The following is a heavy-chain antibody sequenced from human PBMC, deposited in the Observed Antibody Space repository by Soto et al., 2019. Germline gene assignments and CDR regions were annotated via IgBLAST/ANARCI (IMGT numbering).Heavy chain of an antibody. CDR1: GGSISSGGYY. CDR2: IYYSGST. CDR3: AASCVGCGGFNYYGMDV. V-gene: IGHV4-31*03. Sequence: QVQLQESGPGLVKPSQTLSLTCTVSGGSISSGGYYWSWIRQHPGKGLEWIGYIYYSGSTYYNPSLKSRVTRSVATSKNQFSLKLSSVTAADTAVYYCAASCVGCGGFNYYGMDVWGQGTTVTVSS. D-gene: IGHD2-21*01. J-gene: IGHJ6*02.